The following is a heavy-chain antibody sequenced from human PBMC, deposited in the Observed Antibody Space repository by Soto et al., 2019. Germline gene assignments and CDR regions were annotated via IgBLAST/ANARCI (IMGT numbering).Heavy chain of an antibody. V-gene: IGHV2-5*02. D-gene: IGHD2-2*01. Sequence: ESGSYAGEPTQTLTLTCTFSAFSLRTRGVGVGWIRQPPGKALEWLALIYWDDDKRYNPSLKSRLTITKDTSRNQVVLTMTNMDPVDTGTYYCEHGDGSYYDSTSGYGDYFDYWGQGTLVTVSS. CDR1: AFSLRTRGVG. CDR3: EHGDGSYYDSTSGYGDYFDY. J-gene: IGHJ4*02. CDR2: IYWDDDK.